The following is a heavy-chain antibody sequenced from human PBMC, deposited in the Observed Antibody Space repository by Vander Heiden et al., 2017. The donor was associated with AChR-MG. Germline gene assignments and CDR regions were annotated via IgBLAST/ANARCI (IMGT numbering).Heavy chain of an antibody. J-gene: IGHJ6*02. CDR2: ISGSGGHT. CDR3: AKGNVDSRWGPREVCGMDV. Sequence: EVQLLESGGGLVQPGGSLRLSCSASGFTLSTYAMSWVRQAPGKGLEWVSAISGSGGHTYYADSVRGRFTISRDNSKNTLYLQMNSLRAEDTAVYYCAKGNVDSRWGPREVCGMDVWGQGTTVTVSS. D-gene: IGHD7-27*01. CDR1: GFTLSTYA. V-gene: IGHV3-23*01.